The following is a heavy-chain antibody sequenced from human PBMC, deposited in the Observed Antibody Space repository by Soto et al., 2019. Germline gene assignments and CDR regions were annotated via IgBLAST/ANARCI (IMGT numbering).Heavy chain of an antibody. CDR1: GGTFSSYA. J-gene: IGHJ4*02. CDR3: ARTPRLYSSSWYAGAEPRDY. Sequence: QVQLVQSGAEVKKPGSSVKVSCKASGGTFSSYAISWVRQAPGQGLEWMGGIIPIFGTANYAQKFQGRVTITADESTSTAYMELSSLRSEDTAVYYCARTPRLYSSSWYAGAEPRDYWGQGTLVTVSS. CDR2: IIPIFGTA. D-gene: IGHD6-13*01. V-gene: IGHV1-69*01.